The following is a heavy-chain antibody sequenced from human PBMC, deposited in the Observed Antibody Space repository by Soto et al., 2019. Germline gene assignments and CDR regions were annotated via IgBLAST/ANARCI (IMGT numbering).Heavy chain of an antibody. CDR2: IDPSDSYT. CDR3: ARTSMQSRGYSYGHGGMDV. J-gene: IGHJ6*02. V-gene: IGHV5-10-1*01. CDR1: GYSFTSYW. D-gene: IGHD5-18*01. Sequence: GESLKISCKGSGYSFTSYWISWVRQMPGEGLEWMGRIDPSDSYTNYSPSFQGHVTTSADKSISTAYLQWGSLKASDTAMYYCARTSMQSRGYSYGHGGMDVWGQGTTVTVSS.